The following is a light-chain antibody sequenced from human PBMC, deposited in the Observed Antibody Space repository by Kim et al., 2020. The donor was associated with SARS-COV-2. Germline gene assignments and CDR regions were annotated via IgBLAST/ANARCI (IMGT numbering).Light chain of an antibody. J-gene: IGKJ5*01. Sequence: DIHLTQSPSFLSASVGDRVTVTCRASQAFRNSLAWYQVHPGKPPKLLIDAASTLQSGVPSRFSGGRSGTLFSLTISSLQAEDSATYFCQQLDSYPITFGQGTRLEIK. V-gene: IGKV1-9*01. CDR2: AAS. CDR3: QQLDSYPIT. CDR1: QAFRNS.